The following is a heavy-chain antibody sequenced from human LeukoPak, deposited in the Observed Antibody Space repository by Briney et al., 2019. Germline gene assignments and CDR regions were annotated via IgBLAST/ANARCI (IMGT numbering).Heavy chain of an antibody. CDR1: GFTFSSYA. J-gene: IGHJ4*02. CDR3: ARVGRRKDIVVVPAATPLYY. CDR2: ISYDGSNK. V-gene: IGHV3-30-3*01. D-gene: IGHD2-2*01. Sequence: PGRSLRLSCAASGFTFSSYAMHWVRQAPGKGLECVAVISYDGSNKYYVDSVKGRFTISRDKSKNTLYLQMNSLRAEDRAVYYCARVGRRKDIVVVPAATPLYYWGQGTLVTVSS.